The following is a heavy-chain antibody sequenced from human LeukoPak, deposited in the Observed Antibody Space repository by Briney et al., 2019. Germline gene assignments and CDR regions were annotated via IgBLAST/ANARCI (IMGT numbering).Heavy chain of an antibody. CDR3: ARQMAAGVRGAIGAFDI. J-gene: IGHJ3*02. V-gene: IGHV5-51*01. CDR1: GYSFTSYW. D-gene: IGHD3-10*01. Sequence: GESLNISCKAPGYSFTSYWIGWVRQMPGKGLEWMGIIYPRDSYTRYSPSFQGQVTISADKSISTAYLQWSGLKASDTAMYYCARQMAAGVRGAIGAFDIWGQGTMVTVSS. CDR2: IYPRDSYT.